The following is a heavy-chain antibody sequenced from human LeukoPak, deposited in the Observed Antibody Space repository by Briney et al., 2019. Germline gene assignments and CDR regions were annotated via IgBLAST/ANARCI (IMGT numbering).Heavy chain of an antibody. Sequence: GGSLRLSCAASGFTFDDYAMHWVRHAPGKGLEWVSGISWNSGSIGYADSVKGRFTISRDNAKNSLYLQMNSLRAEDTALYYCAKDILYYDSSGYRYFQHWGQGTLVTVSS. J-gene: IGHJ1*01. V-gene: IGHV3-9*01. D-gene: IGHD3-22*01. CDR3: AKDILYYDSSGYRYFQH. CDR2: ISWNSGSI. CDR1: GFTFDDYA.